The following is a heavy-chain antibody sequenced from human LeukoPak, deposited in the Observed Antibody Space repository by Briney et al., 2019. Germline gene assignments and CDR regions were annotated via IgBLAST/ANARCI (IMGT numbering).Heavy chain of an antibody. CDR1: GGTFSSYA. V-gene: IGHV1-24*01. D-gene: IGHD2-15*01. J-gene: IGHJ4*02. CDR2: FDPEDGET. Sequence: GASVKVSCKASGGTFSSYAISWVRQAPGQGLEWMGGFDPEDGETIYAQKFQGRVTMTEDTSTDTAYMELSSLRSEDTAVYYCATTPNVLLHCSGGSCYLLWGQGTLVTVSS. CDR3: ATTPNVLLHCSGGSCYLL.